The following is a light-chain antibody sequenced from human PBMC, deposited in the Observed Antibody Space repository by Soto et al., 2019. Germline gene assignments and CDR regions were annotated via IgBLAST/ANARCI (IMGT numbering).Light chain of an antibody. J-gene: IGKJ2*01. CDR1: LSVTLW. CDR2: KAS. V-gene: IGKV1-5*03. CDR3: HQYNSYPYT. Sequence: DIQMIQSPSTLSAYVGDRVTIACRASLSVTLWLTWYQQKPGKAPKLLLYKASTLESGVPSRFSGNGSETVFTLTISSLQPDDMGTYYCHQYNSYPYTFGQATNLESK.